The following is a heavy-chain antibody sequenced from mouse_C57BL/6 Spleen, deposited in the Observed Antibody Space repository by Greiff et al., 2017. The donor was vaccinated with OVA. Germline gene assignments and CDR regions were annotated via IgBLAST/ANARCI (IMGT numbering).Heavy chain of an antibody. J-gene: IGHJ3*01. CDR1: GYTFTDYE. CDR3: TRPTVVPSAW. Sequence: VQLQQSGAELVRPGASVTLSCKASGYTFTDYEMHWVKQTPVHGLEWIGAIDPETGGTAYNQKFTGKAILTADKSSSTAYMELRSLTSEDSAVYYCTRPTVVPSAWWGQGTLVTVSA. D-gene: IGHD1-1*01. V-gene: IGHV1-15*01. CDR2: IDPETGGT.